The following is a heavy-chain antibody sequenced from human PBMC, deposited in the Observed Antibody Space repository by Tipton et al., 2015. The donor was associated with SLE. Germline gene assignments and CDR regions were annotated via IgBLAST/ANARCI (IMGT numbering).Heavy chain of an antibody. D-gene: IGHD3-22*01. CDR2: ISGSGGST. V-gene: IGHV3-23*01. CDR3: AKDVTYYYDSSGY. CDR1: GFTFSSYA. J-gene: IGHJ4*02. Sequence: SLRLSCAAPGFTFSSYAMSWVRQAPGKGLEWVSAISGSGGSTYYADSVKGRFTISRDNSKNTLYLQMSSLGAEDTAVYYCAKDVTYYYDSSGYWGQGTLVTVSS.